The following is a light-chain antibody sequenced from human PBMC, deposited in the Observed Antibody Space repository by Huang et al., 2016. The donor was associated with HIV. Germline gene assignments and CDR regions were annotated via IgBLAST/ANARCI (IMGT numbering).Light chain of an antibody. CDR3: QQYNNWPPLT. CDR1: QSVSSN. CDR2: GAS. J-gene: IGKJ4*01. V-gene: IGKV3-15*01. Sequence: ATLSCRASQSVSSNLAWYQQKPGQAPRLLLYGASTRATGIPARFSGSGSGTEFTLTISSLQSEDFAVYYCQQYNNWPPLTFGGGTKVEIK.